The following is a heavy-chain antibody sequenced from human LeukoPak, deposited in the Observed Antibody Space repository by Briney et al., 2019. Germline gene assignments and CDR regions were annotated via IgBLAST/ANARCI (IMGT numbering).Heavy chain of an antibody. CDR2: INARGDT. J-gene: IGHJ5*02. D-gene: IGHD2-2*01. CDR1: GWSFNDYY. V-gene: IGHV4-34*01. Sequence: SETLSLTCAVYGWSFNDYYWNWIRQPPGKGLEWIGEINARGDTNYNPSLKSRVNISVDTSKKQFSLRLTSMIAPNTALYYCARGQVPAARGYNWFDPWGQGTLVTVSS. CDR3: ARGQVPAARGYNWFDP.